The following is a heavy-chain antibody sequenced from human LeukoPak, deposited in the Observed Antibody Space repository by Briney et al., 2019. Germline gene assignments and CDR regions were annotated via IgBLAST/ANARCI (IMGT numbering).Heavy chain of an antibody. D-gene: IGHD5-12*01. CDR1: GFTFSSYW. CDR3: ARDLGRGYSGYALGY. Sequence: GRSLRLSCAASGFTFSSYWMSWVRQAPGKGLEWVANIKQDGSEKYYVDSVKGRFTISRDNAKNSLYLQMNSLRAEDTAVYYCARDLGRGYSGYALGYWGQGTLVTVSS. J-gene: IGHJ4*02. CDR2: IKQDGSEK. V-gene: IGHV3-7*04.